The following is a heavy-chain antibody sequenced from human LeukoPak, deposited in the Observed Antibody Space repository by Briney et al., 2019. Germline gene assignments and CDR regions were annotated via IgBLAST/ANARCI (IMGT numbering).Heavy chain of an antibody. CDR2: ISYDGXXX. Sequence: GGSLRLSCAASGFTFSSYAMHWVRQAPGKGXEWVAVISYDGXXXYXXXXXKGRFTIXXDNSKNTLYLQMNSLRAEDTAVYYCAREIKYYFDYWGQGALVTVSS. V-gene: IGHV3-30*01. CDR3: AREIKYYFDY. CDR1: GFTFSSYA. J-gene: IGHJ4*02.